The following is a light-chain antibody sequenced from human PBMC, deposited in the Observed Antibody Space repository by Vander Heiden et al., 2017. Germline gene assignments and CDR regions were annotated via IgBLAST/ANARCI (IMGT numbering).Light chain of an antibody. J-gene: IGLJ3*02. Sequence: QSVLTQPPSVSAAPGQRVTISCTGSSSNIGAPYDVHWYQQLPGTAPRVLIYGNTNRPSGVPDRFSGSKSGTAASLAITGVQADDEADYYCQSYDSSLSAWVFGGGTKLTVL. V-gene: IGLV1-40*01. CDR2: GNT. CDR3: QSYDSSLSAWV. CDR1: SSNIGAPYD.